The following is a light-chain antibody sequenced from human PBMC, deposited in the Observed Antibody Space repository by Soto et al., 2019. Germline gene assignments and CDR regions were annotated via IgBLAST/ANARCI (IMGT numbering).Light chain of an antibody. J-gene: IGLJ2*01. CDR1: SSDVGSYNL. V-gene: IGLV2-23*02. Sequence: QSVLTQPASVSGSPGQSITISCTGTSSDVGSYNLVSWYQQHPGKAPKLMIYEVSKRPSGVSNRFSGSKSGNTASLTISGLQAEDEADYYCCSYAGSSTFGVFGGGTKLTAL. CDR3: CSYAGSSTFGV. CDR2: EVS.